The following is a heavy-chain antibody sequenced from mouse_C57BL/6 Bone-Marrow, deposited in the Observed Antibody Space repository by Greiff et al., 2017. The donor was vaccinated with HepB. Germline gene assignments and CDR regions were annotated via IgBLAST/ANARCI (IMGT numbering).Heavy chain of an antibody. CDR1: GFSFNTYA. J-gene: IGHJ1*03. CDR3: VRQAGNYEYFDV. CDR2: IRSKSNNYAT. D-gene: IGHD2-1*01. Sequence: EVQGVESGGGLVQPKGSLKLSCAASGFSFNTYAMNWVRQAPGKGLEWVARIRSKSNNYATYYADSVKDRFTISRDDSESMLYLQMNNLKTEDTAMYYCVRQAGNYEYFDVWGTGTTVTVSS. V-gene: IGHV10-1*01.